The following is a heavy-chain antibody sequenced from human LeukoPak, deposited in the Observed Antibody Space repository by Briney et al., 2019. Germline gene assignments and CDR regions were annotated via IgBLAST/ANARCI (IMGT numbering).Heavy chain of an antibody. D-gene: IGHD1-20*01. Sequence: ASVKVSCKAFGYTFTSYFMHWVRQAPGQGLEWMGIINPSGCSTTYAQKFQGRVTMTRDTSTSTVYMELSSLRSEDTAVYYCARDVDNWNDVGNYYFDYWGQGTLVTVSS. J-gene: IGHJ4*02. CDR1: GYTFTSYF. CDR2: INPSGCST. CDR3: ARDVDNWNDVGNYYFDY. V-gene: IGHV1-46*03.